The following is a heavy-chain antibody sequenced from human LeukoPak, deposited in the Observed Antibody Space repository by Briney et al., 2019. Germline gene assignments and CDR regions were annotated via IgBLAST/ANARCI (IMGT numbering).Heavy chain of an antibody. V-gene: IGHV7-4-1*02. CDR1: GGTFSSNA. J-gene: IGHJ3*02. CDR3: ARGTYGGNSGDTFDI. D-gene: IGHD4-23*01. Sequence: ASVKVSCKASGGTFSSNAISWVRQAPGQGLEWMGWINTNIGNPTYAQGFTGRFVFSLDTSVRTAYLQMSSLKAEDTAVYYCARGTYGGNSGDTFDIWGQGTMVTVSS. CDR2: INTNIGNP.